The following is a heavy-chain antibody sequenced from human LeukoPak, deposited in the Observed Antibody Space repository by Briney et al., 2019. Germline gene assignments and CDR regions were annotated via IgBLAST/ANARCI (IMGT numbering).Heavy chain of an antibody. D-gene: IGHD2-2*01. CDR1: GYTFTSYY. CDR3: ARVPVVVPWYFDY. Sequence: ASVKVSCKASGYTFTSYYMHWVRQAPGQGLEWMGIINPSGGSTSYAQKFQGRVTMTRDTSTCTVYMELSSLRAEDTAVYYCARVPVVVPWYFDYWGQGTLVTVSS. J-gene: IGHJ4*02. V-gene: IGHV1-46*01. CDR2: INPSGGST.